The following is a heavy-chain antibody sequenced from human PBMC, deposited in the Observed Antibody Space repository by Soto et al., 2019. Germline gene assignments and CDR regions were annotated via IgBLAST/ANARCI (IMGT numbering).Heavy chain of an antibody. CDR3: ARTSRFDY. CDR1: TGSVSAYY. CDR2: INHSGST. D-gene: IGHD6-6*01. J-gene: IGHJ4*02. V-gene: IGHV4-34*01. Sequence: SQTLSLTCSVYTGSVSAYYWSWIRQPPGMGLEWIGEINHSGSTNYNPSLKSRVTMSVDTSKNQFSLKLSSVTAADTAVYYCARTSRFDYWGQGTLVTVS.